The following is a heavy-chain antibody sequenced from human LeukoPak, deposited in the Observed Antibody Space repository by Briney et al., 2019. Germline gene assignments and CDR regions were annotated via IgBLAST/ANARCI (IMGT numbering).Heavy chain of an antibody. D-gene: IGHD4-17*01. Sequence: PGGSLRLSCAASGFTFSSYALHWVRQAPGRGLDWVADISYDGSNEYYADSVRGRFTISRDNSKNTLYLQMNSLRAEDTAVYYCARGSATVTAYGMDVWGQGTTVTVSS. CDR1: GFTFSSYA. CDR3: ARGSATVTAYGMDV. CDR2: ISYDGSNE. J-gene: IGHJ6*02. V-gene: IGHV3-30-3*01.